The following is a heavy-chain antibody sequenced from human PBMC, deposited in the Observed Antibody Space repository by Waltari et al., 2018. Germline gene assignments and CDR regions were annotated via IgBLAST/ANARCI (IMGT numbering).Heavy chain of an antibody. CDR2: IRYDGSNK. V-gene: IGHV3-30*02. Sequence: QVQLVESGGGVVQPGGSLRLSCAASGFTFSSSGWQWVRRAPGKGLEWVAFIRYDGSNKYYADSVKGRFTISRDNSKNTLYLQMNSLRAEDTAVYYCAKIPGGAGTFSDYWGQGTLVTVSS. CDR3: AKIPGGAGTFSDY. J-gene: IGHJ4*02. D-gene: IGHD6-19*01. CDR1: GFTFSSSG.